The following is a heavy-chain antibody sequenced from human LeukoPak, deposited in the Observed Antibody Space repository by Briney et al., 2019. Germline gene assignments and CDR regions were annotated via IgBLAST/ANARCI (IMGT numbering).Heavy chain of an antibody. CDR3: AKDPVNWGQDSGTFDI. D-gene: IGHD3-16*01. Sequence: GGSLRLSCAASGFTFSSYAMDWVRQAPGKGLEWVAVISYDGSNTYYADSVKGRFTISRDNSKNTLYLQMNTLRAEDTAVYYCAKDPVNWGQDSGTFDIWGQGTMVTVSS. V-gene: IGHV3-30*18. J-gene: IGHJ3*02. CDR2: ISYDGSNT. CDR1: GFTFSSYA.